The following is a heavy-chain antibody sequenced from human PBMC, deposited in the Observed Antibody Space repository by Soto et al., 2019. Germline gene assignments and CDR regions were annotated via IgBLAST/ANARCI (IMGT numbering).Heavy chain of an antibody. CDR3: ARGQAPSMIVVRSCCAFDI. D-gene: IGHD3-22*01. CDR2: INHSGST. V-gene: IGHV4-34*01. CDR1: GGSFSGYY. J-gene: IGHJ3*02. Sequence: SETLSLTCAVYGGSFSGYYWSWIRQPPGKGLEWIGEINHSGSTNYNPSLKSRVTISVDTSKNQFSLKLSSVTAADTAVYYCARGQAPSMIVVRSCCAFDIWGQGTMVTVSS.